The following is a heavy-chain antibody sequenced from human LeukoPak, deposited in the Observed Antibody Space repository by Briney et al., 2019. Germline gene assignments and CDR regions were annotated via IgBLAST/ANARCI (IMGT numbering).Heavy chain of an antibody. CDR3: ARGRREYQLLYGADYMDV. D-gene: IGHD2-2*02. J-gene: IGHJ6*03. CDR1: GFTFSTYW. CDR2: INTDGSST. Sequence: TGGSLRLSCAASGFTFSTYWMHWVRQAPGKGLVWVSRINTDGSSTSYADSVKGRFPISRDNAKNTLYLQMNSLRAEDTAVYYCARGRREYQLLYGADYMDVWGKGTTVTVSS. V-gene: IGHV3-74*01.